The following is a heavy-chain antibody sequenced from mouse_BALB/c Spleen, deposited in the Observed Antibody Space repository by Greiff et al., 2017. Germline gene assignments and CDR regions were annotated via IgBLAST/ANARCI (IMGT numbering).Heavy chain of an antibody. CDR1: GYTFTSYT. CDR2: INPSSGYT. CDR3: APVRGSWFDY. V-gene: IGHV1-4*01. D-gene: IGHD6-1*01. J-gene: IGHJ2*01. Sequence: VMLVESGAELARPGASVKMSCKASGYTFTSYTMHWVKQRPGQGLEWIGYINPSSGYTNYNQKFKDKATLTADKSSSTAYMQLSSLTSEDSAVYYCAPVRGSWFDYWGQGTTLTVSS.